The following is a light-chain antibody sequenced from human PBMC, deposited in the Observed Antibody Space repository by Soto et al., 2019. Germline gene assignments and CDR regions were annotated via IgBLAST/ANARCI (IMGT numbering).Light chain of an antibody. CDR1: QSITKY. CDR2: AAD. CDR3: QQRYDMPWT. Sequence: DIQMTQSPSCLSASVGDTVTITCRASQSITKYLTWFQQKPGKAPSXXIFAADNLQDGVPSRFSGSGSGRDFSLTISSLKTEDFATYDCQQRYDMPWTFGQGTKV. J-gene: IGKJ1*01. V-gene: IGKV1-39*01.